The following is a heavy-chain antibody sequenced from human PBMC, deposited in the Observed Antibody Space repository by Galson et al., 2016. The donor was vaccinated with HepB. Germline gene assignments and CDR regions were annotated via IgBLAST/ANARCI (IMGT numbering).Heavy chain of an antibody. Sequence: SETLSLTCTVSGGSISTNYWSWIRQPPGKGLEWIGYVAHSGSTVYNPSLRGRVTISADTSKIQFSLKLISVTVADTAVYYCARALGYGGNEGFDRWGQGTLVTVSS. CDR3: ARALGYGGNEGFDR. J-gene: IGHJ4*02. V-gene: IGHV4-59*01. D-gene: IGHD4-23*01. CDR2: VAHSGST. CDR1: GGSISTNY.